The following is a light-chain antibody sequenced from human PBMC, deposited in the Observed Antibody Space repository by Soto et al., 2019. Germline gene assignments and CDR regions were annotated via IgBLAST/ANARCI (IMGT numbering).Light chain of an antibody. CDR3: CSYAGSYIPFV. Sequence: QSVLTQPPSASGTPGQSVTISCSGDSPNIGGNTVTWYQHLPGAAPKVLIYNSNVRPSGVPDRFSGSKSGNTASLTISGLQAEDEADYYCCSYAGSYIPFVFGTGTKVTVL. V-gene: IGLV1-44*01. CDR2: NSN. CDR1: SPNIGGNT. J-gene: IGLJ1*01.